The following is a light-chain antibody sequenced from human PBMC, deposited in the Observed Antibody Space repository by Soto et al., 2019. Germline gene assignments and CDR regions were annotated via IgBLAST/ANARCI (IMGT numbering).Light chain of an antibody. CDR2: DAS. CDR3: QQYEDLPLT. CDR1: QDISKF. Sequence: DVQMTQSPSSLSASVGDRVTITCQASQDISKFLNWYQLKPGKAPRLLIFDASSVDTGVPSRFSGSGSGTHFTFTIDSLQAEDLATYYCQQYEDLPLTFVGGTTVEI. V-gene: IGKV1-33*01. J-gene: IGKJ4*01.